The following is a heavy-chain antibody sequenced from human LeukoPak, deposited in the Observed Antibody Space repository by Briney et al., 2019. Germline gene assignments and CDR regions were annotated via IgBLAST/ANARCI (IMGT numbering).Heavy chain of an antibody. D-gene: IGHD4-11*01. CDR3: ASVMTTAGY. J-gene: IGHJ4*02. Sequence: SETLSLTCAVSGGSISSSNWWSCVRQPPGKGLEWIGDIFLSGSTSYNPSLKSRVTMSVDKSKNQFSLILSSMTAADTAVYYCASVMTTAGYWGQGTLVTVSS. CDR2: IFLSGST. CDR1: GGSISSSNW. V-gene: IGHV4-4*02.